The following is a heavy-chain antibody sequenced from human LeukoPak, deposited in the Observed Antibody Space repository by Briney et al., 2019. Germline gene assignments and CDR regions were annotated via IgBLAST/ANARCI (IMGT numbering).Heavy chain of an antibody. CDR1: GFTFSSYG. J-gene: IGHJ6*03. CDR3: AKELDGRVYIDG. CDR2: IRYDGSNK. Sequence: GGSLRLSCAASGFTFSSYGMHWVRQAPGKGLEWVAFIRYDGSNKYYADSVKGRFTISRDNSKNTLYLQMNSLRAEDTAVYYCAKELDGRVYIDGWGKGTTVTVSS. D-gene: IGHD1-26*01. V-gene: IGHV3-30*02.